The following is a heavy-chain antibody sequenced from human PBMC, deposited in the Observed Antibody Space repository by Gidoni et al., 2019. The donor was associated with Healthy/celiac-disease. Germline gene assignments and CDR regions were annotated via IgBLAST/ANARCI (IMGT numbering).Heavy chain of an antibody. D-gene: IGHD5-18*01. V-gene: IGHV4-59*08. J-gene: IGHJ6*03. CDR3: ARGYSYGSYYYYYYMDV. CDR1: GGSISRYY. Sequence: QVQLQESGPGLVKPSATLSLTCTVSGGSISRYYWSWIRQPPGKGLEWIGYIYYSGSTNYNPSLKSRVTISVDTSKNQFSLKLSSVTAADTAVYYCARGYSYGSYYYYYYMDVWGKGTTVTVSS. CDR2: IYYSGST.